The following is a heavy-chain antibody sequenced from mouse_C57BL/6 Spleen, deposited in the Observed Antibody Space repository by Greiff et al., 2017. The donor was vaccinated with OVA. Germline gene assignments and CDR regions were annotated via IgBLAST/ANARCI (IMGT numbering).Heavy chain of an antibody. V-gene: IGHV1-54*01. CDR1: GYAFTNYL. CDR3: ARRYYGSSYFYFDY. CDR2: INPGSGGT. J-gene: IGHJ2*01. D-gene: IGHD1-1*01. Sequence: VQLQQSGAELVRPGTSVKVSCKASGYAFTNYLIEWVKQRPGQGLEWIGVINPGSGGTNYNEKLKGKATLTADKSSRTAYMHLSSLTSEDSAVYFCARRYYGSSYFYFDYWGQGTTLTVSA.